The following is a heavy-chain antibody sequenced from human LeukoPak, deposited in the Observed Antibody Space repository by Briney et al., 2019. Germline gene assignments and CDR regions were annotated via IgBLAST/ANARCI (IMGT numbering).Heavy chain of an antibody. CDR1: GGSISSSNYY. CDR3: ARHRRDHDFWSGSNPTDYYYYMDV. J-gene: IGHJ6*03. V-gene: IGHV4-39*01. D-gene: IGHD3-3*01. CDR2: IYYSGHT. Sequence: SETLSLTCTVSGGSISSSNYYWGWIRQPPGNGLEWIGIIYYSGHTYYNPSLKSRVTIFVDTSQNQFSLKLSSVTAADTAVYYCARHRRDHDFWSGSNPTDYYYYMDVWGKGTSVTVSS.